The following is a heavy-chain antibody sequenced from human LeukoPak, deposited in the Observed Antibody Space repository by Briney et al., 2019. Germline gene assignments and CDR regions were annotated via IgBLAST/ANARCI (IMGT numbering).Heavy chain of an antibody. J-gene: IGHJ4*01. CDR1: GGSISSGGYS. CDR3: ARLDTTVTLFDY. Sequence: SETLSLTCAVSGGSISSGGYSWSWIRQPPGKGLEWIGYIYHSGSTYYNPSLNTRVTMSLDRSKNQFSLELSSVTAADTAVYYCARLDTTVTLFDYWGQGTLVSVSS. CDR2: IYHSGST. V-gene: IGHV4-30-2*01. D-gene: IGHD4-17*01.